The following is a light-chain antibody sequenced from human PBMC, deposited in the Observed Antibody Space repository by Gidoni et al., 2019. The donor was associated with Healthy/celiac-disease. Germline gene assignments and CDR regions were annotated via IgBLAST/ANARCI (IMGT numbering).Light chain of an antibody. CDR3: QQYGSSPST. V-gene: IGKV3-20*01. Sequence: EIVLTQSPGTLSLSPGERATLSCRASQSVSSSYLAWYQQKPGQAPRLLIYGASSRATGIPDRFSGSGSGTEFTLPISRLEPEDFAVYYCQQYGSSPSTFGPGTKVDIK. CDR1: QSVSSSY. CDR2: GAS. J-gene: IGKJ3*01.